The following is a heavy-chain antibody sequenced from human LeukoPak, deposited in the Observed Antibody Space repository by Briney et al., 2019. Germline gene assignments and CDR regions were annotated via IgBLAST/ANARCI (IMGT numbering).Heavy chain of an antibody. CDR3: ATYRQVLLPFES. CDR1: GFTFSRYG. Sequence: GGSLRLSCATSGFTFSRYGMHWVRQAPGKGLEWVSSIFPSGGEIHYADSVRGRFTISRDNSKSILSLQMNSLRAEDTAIYYCATYRQVLLPFESWGQGTLVTVSS. D-gene: IGHD5-18*01. J-gene: IGHJ4*02. V-gene: IGHV3-23*01. CDR2: IFPSGGEI.